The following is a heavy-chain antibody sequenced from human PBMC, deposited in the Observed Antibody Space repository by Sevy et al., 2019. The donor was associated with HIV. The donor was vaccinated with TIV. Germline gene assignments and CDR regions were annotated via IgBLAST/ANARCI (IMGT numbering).Heavy chain of an antibody. CDR3: ARGGRAARPDDAFDI. Sequence: GESLKISCKGSGYSFTSYWIGWVRQMPGKGLEWMGIIYPGDSDTGYSPSFQGQVTISADKSISTAYLQWSSLKASDTAMYYCARGGRAARPDDAFDIWGQGTMVTVSS. J-gene: IGHJ3*02. D-gene: IGHD6-6*01. V-gene: IGHV5-51*01. CDR2: IYPGDSDT. CDR1: GYSFTSYW.